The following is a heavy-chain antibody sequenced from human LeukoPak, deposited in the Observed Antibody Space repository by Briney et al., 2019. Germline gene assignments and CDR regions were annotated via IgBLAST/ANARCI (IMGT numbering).Heavy chain of an antibody. D-gene: IGHD6-13*01. V-gene: IGHV3-48*02. CDR1: GFTFSSYS. J-gene: IGHJ5*02. Sequence: GRSLRLSCAASGFTFSSYSMNWVRQAPGKGLEWVSYISSSSNVIFYADSLKGRFTISRDNAKNSLYLQMNSLRDEDTAVYYCVRGVGVSRFNYFDPWGQGTLVIVSS. CDR2: ISSSSNVI. CDR3: VRGVGVSRFNYFDP.